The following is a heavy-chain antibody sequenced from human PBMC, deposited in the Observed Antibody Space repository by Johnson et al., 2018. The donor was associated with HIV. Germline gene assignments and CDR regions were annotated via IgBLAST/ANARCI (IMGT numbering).Heavy chain of an antibody. V-gene: IGHV3-23*03. D-gene: IGHD3-9*01. Sequence: VQLVESGGGVVRPGGSLRLSCAVSGFNFDDYDMSWVRQIPGKGLEWVSVIHSGDKTYYPGSVKGRFTISRENAKNSLYLQMNSLRAEDTAVYYCAKDWGERYFDWTYDAFDIWGQGTMVTVSS. CDR1: GFNFDDYD. J-gene: IGHJ3*02. CDR3: AKDWGERYFDWTYDAFDI. CDR2: IHSGDKT.